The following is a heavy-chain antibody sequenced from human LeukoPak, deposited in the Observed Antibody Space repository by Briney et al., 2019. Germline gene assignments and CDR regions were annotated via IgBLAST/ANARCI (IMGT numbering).Heavy chain of an antibody. CDR1: GYTFTSYY. CDR2: INPSGGST. Sequence: ASVKVSCKASGYTFTSYYMHWVRQAPGQGLEWMGIINPSGGSTSYAQKFQGRVTMTRDTSTSTVYMELSSLRSEDTAVYYCARADSSSSVSGYYYYYMDVWAKRPRSPSP. CDR3: ARADSSSSVSGYYYYYMDV. J-gene: IGHJ6*03. V-gene: IGHV1-46*01. D-gene: IGHD6-6*01.